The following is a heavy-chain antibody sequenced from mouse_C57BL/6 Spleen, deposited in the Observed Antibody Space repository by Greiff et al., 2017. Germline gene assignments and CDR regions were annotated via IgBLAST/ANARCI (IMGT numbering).Heavy chain of an antibody. J-gene: IGHJ3*01. V-gene: IGHV1-18*01. CDR1: GYTFTDYN. CDR3: ARRGDFAY. Sequence: VHVKQSGPELVKPGASVKIPCKASGYTFTDYNMDWVKQSHGKSLEWIGDINPNNGGTIYNQKFKGKATLTVDKSSSTAYMERRSLTSEDTAVYYCARRGDFAYWAQGTLVTVSA. CDR2: INPNNGGT.